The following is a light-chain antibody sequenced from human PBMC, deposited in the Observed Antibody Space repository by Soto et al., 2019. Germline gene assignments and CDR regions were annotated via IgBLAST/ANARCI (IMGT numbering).Light chain of an antibody. CDR3: QQYNNWPRT. V-gene: IGKV3-15*01. CDR2: GAS. Sequence: EIVMTQSPATLSVSPGERATLACRASQSVSSNLDWYQQKPGQAPRHLIYGASTRATGIPARFSGSGSGTEFTLTISSLQSEDFAVYYCQQYNNWPRTFGQGTKVEIK. CDR1: QSVSSN. J-gene: IGKJ1*01.